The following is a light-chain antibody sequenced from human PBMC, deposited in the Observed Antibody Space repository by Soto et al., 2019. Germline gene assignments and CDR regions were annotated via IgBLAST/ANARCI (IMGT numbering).Light chain of an antibody. J-gene: IGKJ4*01. CDR3: QQSSSTPQT. Sequence: DIQMTQSPSSLSASVGDRVTITCRASQSISSYLSWYQQKPGKAPKLLINVASTLQSGVPSRFSGSGSLTDFTLAISSLQPEDFATYYCQQSSSTPQTFGGGTRVEIK. CDR2: VAS. V-gene: IGKV1-39*01. CDR1: QSISSY.